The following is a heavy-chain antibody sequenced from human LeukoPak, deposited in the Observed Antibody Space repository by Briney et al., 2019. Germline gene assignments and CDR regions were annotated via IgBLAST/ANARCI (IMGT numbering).Heavy chain of an antibody. Sequence: SETLCLTCTVSGGSISSSSYYWGRLRQPPGKGLEWIGSIYYSGSTYYNPSLKSRVTISVDTSKNQFSLKLSSVTAADTAVYYCARGQKNSSSWHRSFGYWGQGTLVTVSS. J-gene: IGHJ4*02. CDR2: IYYSGST. CDR3: ARGQKNSSSWHRSFGY. V-gene: IGHV4-39*01. CDR1: GGSISSSSYY. D-gene: IGHD6-13*01.